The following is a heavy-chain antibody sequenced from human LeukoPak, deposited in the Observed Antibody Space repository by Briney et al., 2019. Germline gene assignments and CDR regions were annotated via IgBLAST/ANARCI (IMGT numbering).Heavy chain of an antibody. J-gene: IGHJ4*02. CDR3: AKGGYSNAFDY. D-gene: IGHD4-11*01. CDR1: GFTFSSSA. Sequence: PGGSLRLSCAASGFTFSSSAMSWVRQAPGKGLEWVSAISGSGSSIHYADSVKGRFTISRDNSKNTLYLQMNSLRGEDTAVYYCAKGGYSNAFDYWAQGTLVTVSS. CDR2: ISGSGSSI. V-gene: IGHV3-23*01.